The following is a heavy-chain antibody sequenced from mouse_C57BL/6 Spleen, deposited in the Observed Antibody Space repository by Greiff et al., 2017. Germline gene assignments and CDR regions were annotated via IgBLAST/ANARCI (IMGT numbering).Heavy chain of an antibody. CDR3: AKYYGVRYYAMDY. CDR1: GYTFTSYW. D-gene: IGHD1-1*01. V-gene: IGHV1-64*01. CDR2: IHPNSGST. J-gene: IGHJ4*01. Sequence: QVQLQQPGAELVKPGASVKLSCKASGYTFTSYWMHWVKQRPGQGLEWIGMIHPNSGSTNYNEKFKSKATLTVDKSSSTAYMQLSSLTSDDSAVYDCAKYYGVRYYAMDYWGQGTSVTVSS.